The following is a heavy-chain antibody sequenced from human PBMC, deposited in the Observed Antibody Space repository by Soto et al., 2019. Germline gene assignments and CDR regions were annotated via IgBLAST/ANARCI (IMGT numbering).Heavy chain of an antibody. Sequence: PGGSLRLSCAASGFTFSSYAMSWVRQAPGKGLEWVSAISGSGGSTYYADSVKGRFTVSRDNSKNTLYLQMNSLRAEDTAVYYCARDLYYYDSSLAGYWGQGTLVTVSS. CDR2: ISGSGGST. V-gene: IGHV3-23*01. CDR3: ARDLYYYDSSLAGY. J-gene: IGHJ4*02. D-gene: IGHD3-22*01. CDR1: GFTFSSYA.